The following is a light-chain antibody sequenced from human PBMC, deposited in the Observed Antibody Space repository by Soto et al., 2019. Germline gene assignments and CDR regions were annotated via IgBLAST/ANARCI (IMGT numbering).Light chain of an antibody. CDR1: TSDVGAYDY. CDR2: DVS. Sequence: QSALTQPASVSGSPGQSITISCTGTTSDVGAYDYVSWYQQQPDKAPKLIIYDVSSRPSGISNRFSGSKSGNTASLTISGLQAEDEGDYYCSSYTSSSTLVFGGGTKLTVL. J-gene: IGLJ2*01. V-gene: IGLV2-14*03. CDR3: SSYTSSSTLV.